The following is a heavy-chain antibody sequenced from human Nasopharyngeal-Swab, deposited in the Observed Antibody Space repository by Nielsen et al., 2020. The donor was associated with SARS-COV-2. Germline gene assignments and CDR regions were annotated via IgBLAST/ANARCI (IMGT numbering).Heavy chain of an antibody. V-gene: IGHV4-59*13. CDR2: IYYSGST. CDR3: ARDQRSGWFDAFDI. D-gene: IGHD6-19*01. Sequence: PGKGLEWIGYIYYSGSTNYNPSLKSRVTISVDTSENQFSLKLSSVTAADTAVYYCARDQRSGWFDAFDIWGQGTMVTVSS. J-gene: IGHJ3*02.